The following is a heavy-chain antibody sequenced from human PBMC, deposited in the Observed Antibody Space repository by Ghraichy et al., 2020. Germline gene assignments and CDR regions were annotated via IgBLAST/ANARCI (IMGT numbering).Heavy chain of an antibody. D-gene: IGHD2-15*01. J-gene: IGHJ4*02. CDR2: IKHTGDT. CDR3: ARDFIVVVPFATYYFDS. CDR1: GASLTGYW. Sequence: SQTLSLTCGVSGASLTGYWWSWLRQSPGKGLEWLGHIKHTGDTNYSPSLKSRISLSVDMSKNQVTLNMKSVTAADTALYYCARDFIVVVPFATYYFDSWGQGSLVAVSS. V-gene: IGHV4-34*10.